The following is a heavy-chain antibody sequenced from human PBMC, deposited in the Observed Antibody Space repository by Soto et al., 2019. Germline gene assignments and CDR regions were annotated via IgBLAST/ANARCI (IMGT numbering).Heavy chain of an antibody. D-gene: IGHD2-8*01. V-gene: IGHV4-59*01. Sequence: SETLSLTCTVSGGSISSYYWSWIRQPQGKGLEWIGYIYYSGSTNYNPSLKSRVTISVDTSKNQFSLKLSSVTAADTAVYYCAREGVDPYYYYYMDVWGKGTTVTVSS. CDR3: AREGVDPYYYYYMDV. CDR2: IYYSGST. CDR1: GGSISSYY. J-gene: IGHJ6*03.